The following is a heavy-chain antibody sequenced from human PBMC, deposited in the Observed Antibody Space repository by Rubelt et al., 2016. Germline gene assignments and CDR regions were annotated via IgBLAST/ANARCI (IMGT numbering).Heavy chain of an antibody. Sequence: QLQLQESGPGLVKASETLSLTCTVSGGSISSSSYYWGWIRQPPGKVLEWMGSIYYSGSAYYNPSLKSRVTISVVSSKGQFSLRLSSVTDADTAVYYCARAFRLGEQPNWFDPWGQGTLVTVSS. CDR2: IYYSGSA. V-gene: IGHV4-39*07. CDR1: GGSISSSSYY. D-gene: IGHD3-16*01. J-gene: IGHJ5*02. CDR3: ARAFRLGEQPNWFDP.